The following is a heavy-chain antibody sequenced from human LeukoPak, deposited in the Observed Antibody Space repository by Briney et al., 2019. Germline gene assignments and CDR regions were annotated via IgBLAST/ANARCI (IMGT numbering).Heavy chain of an antibody. V-gene: IGHV1-2*02. D-gene: IGHD3-16*01. CDR2: INPNSGGT. CDR3: ATQRGSYLWGTDFDY. J-gene: IGHJ4*02. Sequence: ASVKVSCKASGYTFTGYYMHWVRQAPGQGLEWMGWINPNSGGTKYAQKFQGRVTMTRDTSISTAYMELSRLRSDDTAVYYCATQRGSYLWGTDFDYWGQGTLVTVSS. CDR1: GYTFTGYY.